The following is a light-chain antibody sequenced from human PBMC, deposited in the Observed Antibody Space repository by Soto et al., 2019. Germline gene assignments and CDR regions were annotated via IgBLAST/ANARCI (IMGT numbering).Light chain of an antibody. CDR1: QSVSSSY. Sequence: EIVLTQSPGTLSLSPGERATLSCRASQSVSSSYLSWYQQKPGQAPMLLIYGASSRATGIPDRFSGSGSGTDFNLTISRREPEDFAVYYCQQYGSSPPMYTFGQGTKLEIK. CDR3: QQYGSSPPMYT. V-gene: IGKV3-20*01. J-gene: IGKJ2*01. CDR2: GAS.